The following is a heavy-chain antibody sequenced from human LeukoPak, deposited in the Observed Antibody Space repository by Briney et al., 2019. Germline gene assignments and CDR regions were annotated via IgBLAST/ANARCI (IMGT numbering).Heavy chain of an antibody. Sequence: SETLSLTCTVSGDSISSGSYYWSWIRQPAGEGLEWIGRIYSSGRTHYSPSLKSRVAISVDTSKNRFSLRLSSVTAADTAVYYCARDKGTSYLSSFDYWGQGTLVTVSS. CDR2: IYSSGRT. CDR3: ARDKGTSYLSSFDY. J-gene: IGHJ4*02. D-gene: IGHD6-6*01. CDR1: GDSISSGSYY. V-gene: IGHV4-61*02.